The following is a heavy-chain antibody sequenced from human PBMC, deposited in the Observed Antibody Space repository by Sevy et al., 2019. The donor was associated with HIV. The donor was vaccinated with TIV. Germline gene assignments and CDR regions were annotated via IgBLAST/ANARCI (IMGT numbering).Heavy chain of an antibody. V-gene: IGHV4-38-2*01. J-gene: IGHJ6*02. CDR3: ARASGGDRLDYYGMDV. D-gene: IGHD2-15*01. Sequence: SETLSLTCAVSNYSISSGYYWGWIRQSPGKGLEWIGNSYHSGRTYYNPSLKSRVTISVDEAKNYFFLRLTSVTAADTAVYYCARASGGDRLDYYGMDVLGQGTTVTVSS. CDR1: NYSISSGYY. CDR2: SYHSGRT.